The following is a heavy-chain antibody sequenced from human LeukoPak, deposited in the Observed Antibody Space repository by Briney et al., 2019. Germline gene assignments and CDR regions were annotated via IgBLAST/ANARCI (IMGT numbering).Heavy chain of an antibody. CDR1: GFTFSSYG. Sequence: GGSLRLSCAASGFTFSSYGMHWVRQAPGKGLEWVAVIWYDGSNKYYADSVKGRFTISRDNSRNTLYLQMNSLRAEDTAVYYCAKDSESSGSYFLDAFDIWGQGTMVTVSS. J-gene: IGHJ3*02. CDR3: AKDSESSGSYFLDAFDI. V-gene: IGHV3-33*06. D-gene: IGHD1-26*01. CDR2: IWYDGSNK.